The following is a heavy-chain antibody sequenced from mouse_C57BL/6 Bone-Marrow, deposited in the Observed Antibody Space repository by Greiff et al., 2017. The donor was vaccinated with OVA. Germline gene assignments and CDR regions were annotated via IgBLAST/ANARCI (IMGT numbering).Heavy chain of an antibody. J-gene: IGHJ1*03. CDR3: TGPHYYGSSYVYWYFDV. CDR1: GYTFTSYW. V-gene: IGHV1-5*01. CDR2: IYPGNSDP. D-gene: IGHD1-1*01. Sequence: VQLQQSGTVLARPGASVKMSCKTSGYTFTSYWMHWVKQRPGQGLEWIGAIYPGNSDPSYNQKFKGKAKLTAVTSASTAYMELSSLTNEDSAVYYCTGPHYYGSSYVYWYFDVWGTGTTVTVSS.